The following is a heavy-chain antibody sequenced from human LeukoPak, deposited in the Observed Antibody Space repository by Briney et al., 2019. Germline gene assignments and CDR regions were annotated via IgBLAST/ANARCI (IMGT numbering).Heavy chain of an antibody. CDR3: AREAYCGGDCYSGFDY. CDR2: IYTSGST. Sequence: SETLSLTCTVSGGSISSYYWSWIRQPAGKGLEWIGRIYTSGSTNYNPSLKSRVTMSVDTSKNQFSLKLSSVTAADTAVYYCAREAYCGGDCYSGFDYWGQGTLVTVSS. V-gene: IGHV4-4*07. CDR1: GGSISSYY. J-gene: IGHJ4*02. D-gene: IGHD2-21*02.